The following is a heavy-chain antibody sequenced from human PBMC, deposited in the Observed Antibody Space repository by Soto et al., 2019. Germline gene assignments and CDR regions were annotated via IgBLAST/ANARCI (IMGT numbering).Heavy chain of an antibody. CDR3: ARDSHLDRITVDFGSADYGMDV. J-gene: IGHJ6*02. Sequence: SETLSLTCTVSGGSVSSGSYYWSWIRQPPGKGLEWIGYIYYSGSTNYNPSLKSRVTISVDTSKNQFSLKLSSVTAADTAVYYCARDSHLDRITVDFGSADYGMDVWGQGTTVTVSS. CDR2: IYYSGST. D-gene: IGHD3-3*01. CDR1: GGSVSSGSYY. V-gene: IGHV4-61*01.